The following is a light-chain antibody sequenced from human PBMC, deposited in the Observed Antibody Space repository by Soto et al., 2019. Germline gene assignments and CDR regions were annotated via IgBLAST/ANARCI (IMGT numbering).Light chain of an antibody. J-gene: IGLJ7*01. CDR2: LNS. V-gene: IGLV1-40*01. CDR3: QSYDRSLGDFV. Sequence: QSVLTQPPSVSGAPGLRVTISCTGSTSNIGAGYYVHWYQQPPGTAPKLLIYLNSNRPSGIPDRFSGSKSGTSASLAITGLQPEDEGDYYCQSYDRSLGDFVFGGGTQLTVL. CDR1: TSNIGAGYY.